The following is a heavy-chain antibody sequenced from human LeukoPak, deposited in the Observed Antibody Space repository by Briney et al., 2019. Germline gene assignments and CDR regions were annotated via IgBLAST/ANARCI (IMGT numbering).Heavy chain of an antibody. V-gene: IGHV3-53*01. Sequence: GGSLRLSCAASGFTVSSNYMSWVRQAPGKGLEWVSVIYSGGSTYYADSVKGRFTISRDNSKNTLYLQMNSLRAEDTAVYYCAGESITGTTWGYYYMDVWGKGTTVTVSS. CDR3: AGESITGTTWGYYYMDV. CDR1: GFTVSSNY. D-gene: IGHD1-7*01. J-gene: IGHJ6*03. CDR2: IYSGGST.